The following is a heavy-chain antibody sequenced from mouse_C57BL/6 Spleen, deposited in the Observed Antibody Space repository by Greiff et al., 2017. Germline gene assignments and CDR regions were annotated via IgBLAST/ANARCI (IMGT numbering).Heavy chain of an antibody. J-gene: IGHJ2*01. CDR1: GYTFTSYG. V-gene: IGHV1-81*01. D-gene: IGHD1-1*01. Sequence: VQLQQSGAELARPGASVKLSCKASGYTFTSYGISWVKQRTGQGLEWIGEIYPRSGNTYYNEKFKGKATLTADRSSSTAYMELRSLTSEDSAVYFCARSGTTVVPNYFDYWGQGTTRTVSS. CDR2: IYPRSGNT. CDR3: ARSGTTVVPNYFDY.